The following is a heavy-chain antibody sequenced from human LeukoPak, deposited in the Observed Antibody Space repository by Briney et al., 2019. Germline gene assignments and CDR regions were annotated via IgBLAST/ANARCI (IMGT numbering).Heavy chain of an antibody. D-gene: IGHD5-18*01. CDR2: IYYSGST. Sequence: PSETLSLTCTVSGGSISSYYWSWIRQPPGKGLEWIGYIYYSGSTNCNPSLKSRVTISVDTSKNQFSLKLSSVTAADTAVYYCAREDTAMGLAPFDYWGQGTLVTVSS. V-gene: IGHV4-59*12. CDR3: AREDTAMGLAPFDY. J-gene: IGHJ4*02. CDR1: GGSISSYY.